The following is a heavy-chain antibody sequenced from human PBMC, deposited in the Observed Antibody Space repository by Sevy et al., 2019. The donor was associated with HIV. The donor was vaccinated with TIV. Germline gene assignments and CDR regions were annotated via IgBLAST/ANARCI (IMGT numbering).Heavy chain of an antibody. Sequence: ASVKVSCKASGYTFTSYGISWVRQAPGQGLEWMGWISAYNGNTNYAQKLQGRVTMTTDTSTSTAYMELGGLRSDDTAVYYCARDGDCSGGSCYYNWFDPWGQGTLVTVSS. CDR1: GYTFTSYG. CDR3: ARDGDCSGGSCYYNWFDP. CDR2: ISAYNGNT. V-gene: IGHV1-18*01. J-gene: IGHJ5*02. D-gene: IGHD2-15*01.